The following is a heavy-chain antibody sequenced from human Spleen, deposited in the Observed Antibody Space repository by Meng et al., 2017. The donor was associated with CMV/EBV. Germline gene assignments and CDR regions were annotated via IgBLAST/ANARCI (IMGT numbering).Heavy chain of an antibody. CDR1: RFTFSSYS. CDR3: AREGVGVYDYYYYGMDV. J-gene: IGHJ6*02. Sequence: GESLKISCAASRFTFSSYSMNWVRQAPGKGLEWVSSISSSSSYIHYADSVKGRFTISRDNAKNSLYLQMNSLRAEDTAVYYCAREGVGVYDYYYYGMDVWGQGTTVTVSS. D-gene: IGHD3-3*01. CDR2: ISSSSSYI. V-gene: IGHV3-21*01.